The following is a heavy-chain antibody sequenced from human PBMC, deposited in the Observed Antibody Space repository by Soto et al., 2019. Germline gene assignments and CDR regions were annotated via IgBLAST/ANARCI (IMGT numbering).Heavy chain of an antibody. CDR1: GYTFTGYY. D-gene: IGHD2-15*01. Sequence: ASVKVSCKASGYTFTGYYMHWVRQAPGQGLERMGWINPNSGGTNYAQKFQGRVTMTRDTSISTAYMELSRLRSDDTAVYYCAREWGGGTAYYFDYWGQGTLVTVSS. V-gene: IGHV1-2*02. CDR3: AREWGGGTAYYFDY. J-gene: IGHJ4*02. CDR2: INPNSGGT.